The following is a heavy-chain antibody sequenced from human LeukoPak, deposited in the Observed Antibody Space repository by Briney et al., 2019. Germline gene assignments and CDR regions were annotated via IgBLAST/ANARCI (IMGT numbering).Heavy chain of an antibody. J-gene: IGHJ4*02. D-gene: IGHD6-13*01. CDR1: GYTFTAYY. V-gene: IGHV1-2*02. Sequence: AGSVKVSCKASGYTFTAYYIHWVRQAPGQGLEWMGWINPNSGDTNYAQKCEGRVTMTRDTSISTAYMELSRLRTDDTAVYSCARETVPAIAAPRGLNYWGQGTLVTVSS. CDR3: ARETVPAIAAPRGLNY. CDR2: INPNSGDT.